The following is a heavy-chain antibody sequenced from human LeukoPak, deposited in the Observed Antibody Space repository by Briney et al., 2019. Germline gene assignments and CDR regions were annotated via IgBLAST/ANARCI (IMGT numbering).Heavy chain of an antibody. CDR3: ARGTIVVVPAAIFWPRSDYYYYMDV. D-gene: IGHD2-2*01. CDR2: INHSGST. Sequence: PSETLSLTCAVYGGSFSGYYWSWIRQPPGKGLEWIGEINHSGSTNYNPSLKSRVTISVDTSKNQFSLKLSSVTAADTAVYYCARGTIVVVPAAIFWPRSDYYYYMDVWGKGTTVTVSS. CDR1: GGSFSGYY. J-gene: IGHJ6*03. V-gene: IGHV4-34*01.